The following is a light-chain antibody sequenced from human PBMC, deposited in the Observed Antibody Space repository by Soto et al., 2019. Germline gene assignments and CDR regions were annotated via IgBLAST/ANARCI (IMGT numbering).Light chain of an antibody. CDR2: KAS. CDR1: QSINSW. Sequence: DIQMTQSPSTLSASVGDRVTITCRASQSINSWLAWYQQKPGKAPKVLIYKASNLESGVPSRFSGSGSGTEFTLTISSLQPDDFATYYCQQYKGYSWTFGQGTKVEIK. J-gene: IGKJ1*01. V-gene: IGKV1-5*03. CDR3: QQYKGYSWT.